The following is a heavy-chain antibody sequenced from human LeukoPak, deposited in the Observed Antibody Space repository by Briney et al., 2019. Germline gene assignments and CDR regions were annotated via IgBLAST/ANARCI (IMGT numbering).Heavy chain of an antibody. CDR3: ARQFGYYDSSGYYYFDY. J-gene: IGHJ4*02. Sequence: PSETLSLTCTVSGGSISSSSYYWGWIRQPPGKGLEWIGSIYYSGSTYYNPSLKSRVTISVDTSKNQFSLKLSSVTAADTAVYYCARQFGYYDSSGYYYFDYWGQGTLVTVSS. V-gene: IGHV4-39*01. CDR2: IYYSGST. D-gene: IGHD3-22*01. CDR1: GGSISSSSYY.